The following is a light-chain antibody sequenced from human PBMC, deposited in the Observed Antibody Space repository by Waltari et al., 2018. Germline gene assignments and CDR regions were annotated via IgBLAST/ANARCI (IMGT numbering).Light chain of an antibody. CDR3: SSYAGSNNFEV. CDR1: SRDAVGYMY. J-gene: IGLJ2*01. Sequence: QSALTQPPSPSGPPGQSVTSSCTGTSRDAVGYMYVSWYPQHPGKAPKLMIYEVSKRPSGVPDRFSGSKSGNTASLTVSGLQAEDEADYYCSSYAGSNNFEVFGGGTKLTVL. V-gene: IGLV2-8*01. CDR2: EVS.